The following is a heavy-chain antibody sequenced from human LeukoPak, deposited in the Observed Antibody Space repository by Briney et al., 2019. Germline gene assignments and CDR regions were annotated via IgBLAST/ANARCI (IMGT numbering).Heavy chain of an antibody. CDR1: GYTFISYG. D-gene: IGHD3-9*01. Sequence: ASVKVSCKASGYTFISYGISWVRQAPGQGLEWMGWISGYNGNTNYAQNLQGRVTMTTDTSTSTAYMELRSLRSDDTAVYYCARQSMTGNERGDDAFDIWGQGTMVTVSS. CDR3: ARQSMTGNERGDDAFDI. V-gene: IGHV1-18*01. CDR2: ISGYNGNT. J-gene: IGHJ3*02.